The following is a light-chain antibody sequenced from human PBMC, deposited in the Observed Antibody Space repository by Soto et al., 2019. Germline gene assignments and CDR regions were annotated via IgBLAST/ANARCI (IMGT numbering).Light chain of an antibody. CDR3: QQYNKWPLT. CDR1: QSVSSN. J-gene: IGKJ4*01. V-gene: IGKV3-15*01. CDR2: GSA. Sequence: EIVMTQSPATLSESPGERATLSCRASQSVSSNLAWYQQKRGQAPRLLINGSATRATGIPARFSGSGSGTEITLTISSLQSEEFAVYYCQQYNKWPLTFGGGTKVEIK.